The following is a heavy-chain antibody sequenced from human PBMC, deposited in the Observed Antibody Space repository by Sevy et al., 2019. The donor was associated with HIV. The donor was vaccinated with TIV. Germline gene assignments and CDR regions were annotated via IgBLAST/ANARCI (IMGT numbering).Heavy chain of an antibody. Sequence: GGSLRLSCAASGFTFSSYAMSWVRQAPGKGLEWVSAISGSGGSPYYADSVKGRFTISRDNSKNTLYLQMNSLRAEDAAVYYCAKDARYYDSSGYYSDAFDIWGQGTMVTVSS. V-gene: IGHV3-23*01. CDR1: GFTFSSYA. CDR2: ISGSGGSP. J-gene: IGHJ3*02. D-gene: IGHD3-22*01. CDR3: AKDARYYDSSGYYSDAFDI.